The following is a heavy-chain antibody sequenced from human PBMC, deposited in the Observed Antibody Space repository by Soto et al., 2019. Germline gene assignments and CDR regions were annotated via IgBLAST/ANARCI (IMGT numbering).Heavy chain of an antibody. CDR2: ISGSGGST. D-gene: IGHD3-10*01. V-gene: IGHV3-23*01. CDR1: GLTFSSHA. Sequence: GGSLRLSCAASGLTFSSHAISWVRQAPGKGLEWVSGISGSGGSTSYADSVKGRFTISRDNSKNTVYVQMNSLRVEDTAIYYCATVSDYAGSGSYIYWGQGTLVTVSS. CDR3: ATVSDYAGSGSYIY. J-gene: IGHJ4*02.